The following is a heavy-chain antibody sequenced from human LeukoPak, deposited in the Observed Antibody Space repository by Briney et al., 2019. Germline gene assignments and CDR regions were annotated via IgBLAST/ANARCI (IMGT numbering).Heavy chain of an antibody. CDR2: ISAYNGNT. J-gene: IGHJ5*02. Sequence: ASVKVSCKASGYTFTSYGISWVRQAPGQGLEWMGWISAYNGNTHYAQKLQGRVTMTTDTSTSTAYMELRSLRSDDTAVYYCARDYGIRYFDRMKYDWFDPWGQGTLVTVSS. CDR1: GYTFTSYG. D-gene: IGHD3-9*01. V-gene: IGHV1-18*01. CDR3: ARDYGIRYFDRMKYDWFDP.